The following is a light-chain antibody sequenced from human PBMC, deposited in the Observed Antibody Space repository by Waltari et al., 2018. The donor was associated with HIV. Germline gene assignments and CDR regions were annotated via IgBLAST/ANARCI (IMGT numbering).Light chain of an antibody. J-gene: IGLJ2*01. Sequence: QSMLTRPPSVSGAPGQRVTIPCTGSSSTIGADYDVHWYQQIPGTAPKLLISGNKNRPSGVPDRFSASKSGTSASLTISGLQAEDEADYFCQSYDISLSASVVFGGGTRLTVL. CDR2: GNK. V-gene: IGLV1-40*01. CDR3: QSYDISLSASVV. CDR1: SSTIGADYD.